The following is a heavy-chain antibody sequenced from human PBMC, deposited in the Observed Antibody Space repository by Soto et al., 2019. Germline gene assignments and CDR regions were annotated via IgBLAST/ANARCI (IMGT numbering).Heavy chain of an antibody. CDR3: VSPNDAFDI. Sequence: ASVKVSCKASGGTFSSYAISWVRQAPGQGLEWMGGIIPIFGTANYAQKFQGRVTITADKSTSTAYMELSSLRSEDTAVYYCVSPNDAFDIWGQGTMVTVSS. CDR1: GGTFSSYA. V-gene: IGHV1-69*06. CDR2: IIPIFGTA. J-gene: IGHJ3*02.